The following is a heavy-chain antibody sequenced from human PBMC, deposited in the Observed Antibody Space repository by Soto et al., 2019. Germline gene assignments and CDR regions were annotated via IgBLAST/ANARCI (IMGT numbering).Heavy chain of an antibody. CDR2: IYYSGST. CDR1: SGSSRSGRDY. D-gene: IGHD2-15*01. J-gene: IGHJ5*02. CDR3: ARVPSYCSGGSCYLAYRWFDT. Sequence: PSEPLSLTCTVPSGSSRSGRDYWTVFRRHPGKGLEWIGYIYYSGSTYYNPSLKSRVTISVDTSKNQFSLKLSSVTAADTAVYYCARVPSYCSGGSCYLAYRWFDTWGQGTLVNVSS. V-gene: IGHV4-31*03.